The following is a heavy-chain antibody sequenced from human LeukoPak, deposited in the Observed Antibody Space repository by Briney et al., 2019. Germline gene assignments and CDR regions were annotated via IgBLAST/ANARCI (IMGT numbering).Heavy chain of an antibody. CDR1: GGSISSGSYY. Sequence: PSETLSLTCTVSGGSISSGSYYWGWIRQPPGKGLEWIGSIYYSGSTYYNPSLKRRVTISVDTSKNQFSLKLSSVTAADTAVYYCARHASLRYFDWLLSWGQGTLVTVSS. V-gene: IGHV4-39*01. CDR3: ARHASLRYFDWLLS. J-gene: IGHJ4*02. D-gene: IGHD3-9*01. CDR2: IYYSGST.